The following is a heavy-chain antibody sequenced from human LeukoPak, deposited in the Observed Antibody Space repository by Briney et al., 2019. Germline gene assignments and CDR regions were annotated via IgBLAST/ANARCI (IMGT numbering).Heavy chain of an antibody. CDR1: GFTFSRYG. J-gene: IGHJ4*02. Sequence: PGGSLRLSCAASGFTFSRYGMHWVRQAPGKGLEWVSSISSSSSHIYYADSVKGRFTISRDNAKNSLYLQMNSLRAEDTAVYFCARSDYCGGDCYSSLSNYWGQGTLVTVSS. D-gene: IGHD2-21*02. V-gene: IGHV3-21*01. CDR2: ISSSSSHI. CDR3: ARSDYCGGDCYSSLSNY.